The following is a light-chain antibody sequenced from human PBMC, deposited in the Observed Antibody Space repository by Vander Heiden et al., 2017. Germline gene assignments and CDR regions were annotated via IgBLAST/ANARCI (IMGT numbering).Light chain of an antibody. Sequence: EIQMIQYPSTLSATVGDRVTITCRASQSISSWLAWYQQKPGKAPKLLIYKASSLESGVPSRFSGSGSGTDFTLTISSLQPDYFATYYCQQYNSYSWTFGQGTKVEIK. CDR1: QSISSW. V-gene: IGKV1-5*03. CDR3: QQYNSYSWT. CDR2: KAS. J-gene: IGKJ1*01.